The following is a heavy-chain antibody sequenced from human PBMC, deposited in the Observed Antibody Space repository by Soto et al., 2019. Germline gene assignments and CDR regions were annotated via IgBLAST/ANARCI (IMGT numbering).Heavy chain of an antibody. D-gene: IGHD2-15*01. CDR3: ARGGYCSGASCYTTPLDY. CDR1: GGSISSGGYY. J-gene: IGHJ4*02. CDR2: IYYSGST. V-gene: IGHV4-31*03. Sequence: QVQLQESGPGLVKPSQTLSLTCTVSGGSISSGGYYWSWIRQHPGKGLEWIGYIYYSGSTYYNPSLKSRVTISVDTSKNQFSLKLSSVTAADTAVYYCARGGYCSGASCYTTPLDYWGQGTLVTVSS.